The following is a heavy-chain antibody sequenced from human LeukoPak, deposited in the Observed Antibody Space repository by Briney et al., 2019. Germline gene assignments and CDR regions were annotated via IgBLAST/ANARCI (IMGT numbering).Heavy chain of an antibody. D-gene: IGHD5-18*01. CDR3: AKRRLVYTTIIEGRCVDH. Sequence: GGSLRLSXAASGFTFSTYAMSWVRQAPGRGVEWLSGISGSGGRTYYTDSVKGRITISRANYKSTLYLQMNSLRADDTAIYYCAKRRLVYTTIIEGRCVDHWGQGTLVTVSS. J-gene: IGHJ4*02. CDR2: ISGSGGRT. CDR1: GFTFSTYA. V-gene: IGHV3-23*01.